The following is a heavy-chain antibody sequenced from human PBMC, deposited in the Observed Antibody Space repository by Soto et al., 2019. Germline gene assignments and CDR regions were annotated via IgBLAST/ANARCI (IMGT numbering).Heavy chain of an antibody. V-gene: IGHV4-59*01. Sequence: SETLSLTCSVSGASINSYYWSWFRQPPGKGLEWIGYVYYGGSTRYSPSLRSRVAISVATSKSHFSLNLTSVTAADTAVYYCGRVRNIATQSGEWAQGLLV. J-gene: IGHJ4*02. CDR2: VYYGGST. CDR1: GASINSYY. D-gene: IGHD6-13*01. CDR3: GRVRNIATQSGE.